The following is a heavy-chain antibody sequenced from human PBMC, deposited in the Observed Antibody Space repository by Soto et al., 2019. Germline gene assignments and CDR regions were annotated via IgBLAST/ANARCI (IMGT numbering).Heavy chain of an antibody. V-gene: IGHV4-4*02. D-gene: IGHD4-17*01. Sequence: QVQLQESGPGLVKPSGTLSLTCAVSGGSINNTNWWSWVRQPPGKGLEWIGEIYHSGSTNYNPSLKSRVTISVDKCKNQFSLKLSSVTAADTAVYYCARVWTTVTNWFDPWGQGTLVTVSS. J-gene: IGHJ5*02. CDR3: ARVWTTVTNWFDP. CDR2: IYHSGST. CDR1: GGSINNTNW.